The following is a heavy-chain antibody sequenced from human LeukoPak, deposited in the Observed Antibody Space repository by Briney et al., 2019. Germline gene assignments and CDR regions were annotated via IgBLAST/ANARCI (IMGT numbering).Heavy chain of an antibody. CDR2: IKQDGSEK. CDR3: ARGLWNFAS. Sequence: GGSLRLSCVASGLTLSPYWMTWVRQAPGKGLEWVANIKQDGSEKNYVDSVKGRFTISRDNAKNSLFLQMNRLRAEDTAVYYCARGLWNFASWGQGTLVTVSS. D-gene: IGHD3-3*01. J-gene: IGHJ4*02. CDR1: GLTLSPYW. V-gene: IGHV3-7*01.